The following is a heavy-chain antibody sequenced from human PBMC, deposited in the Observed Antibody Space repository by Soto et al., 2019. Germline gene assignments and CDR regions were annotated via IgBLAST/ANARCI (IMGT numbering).Heavy chain of an antibody. J-gene: IGHJ4*02. D-gene: IGHD2-2*01. Sequence: PGGSLRLSCAASGFTFSSYAMSWVRQAPGKGLEWVSAINSRGGSTYYADSVKGRFTISRDSSKNTLYLQMSSLRAEDTAVYYCAKDRSSTRCYAFDDWGQGSLVTVSS. CDR1: GFTFSSYA. CDR2: INSRGGST. CDR3: AKDRSSTRCYAFDD. V-gene: IGHV3-23*01.